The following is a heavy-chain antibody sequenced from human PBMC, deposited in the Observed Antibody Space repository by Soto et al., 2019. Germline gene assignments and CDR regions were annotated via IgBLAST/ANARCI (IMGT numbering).Heavy chain of an antibody. V-gene: IGHV3-21*02. CDR3: ARGRTSTGASCYGGGDY. Sequence: EVQLVESGGGLVKPGGSLRLSCAASGFTFSDYSMNWMRQAPGKGLEWVASISSDNNYIYYRDSVEGRFTISRDNAKKSLYLQMPSLGADDTAVYYWARGRTSTGASCYGGGDYWGQGTRVTVSS. J-gene: IGHJ4*02. CDR1: GFTFSDYS. CDR2: ISSDNNYI. D-gene: IGHD2-15*01.